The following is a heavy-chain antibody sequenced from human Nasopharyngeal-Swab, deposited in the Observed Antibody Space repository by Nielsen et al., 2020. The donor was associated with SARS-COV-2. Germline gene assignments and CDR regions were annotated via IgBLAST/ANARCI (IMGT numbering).Heavy chain of an antibody. V-gene: IGHV5-51*01. Sequence: QVSCKGSGYSFTSYWIGWLRQMPGNGLEWMGIIYPGDSDTRYSPSFQGQVTISADKSISTAYLQWSSLKASDTAMYYCARYTVTVGFDYWGQGTLVTVSS. CDR2: IYPGDSDT. D-gene: IGHD4-17*01. J-gene: IGHJ4*02. CDR1: GYSFTSYW. CDR3: ARYTVTVGFDY.